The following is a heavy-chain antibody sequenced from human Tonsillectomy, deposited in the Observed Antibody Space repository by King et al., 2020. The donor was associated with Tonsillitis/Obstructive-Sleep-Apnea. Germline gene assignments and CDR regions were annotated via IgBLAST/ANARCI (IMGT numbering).Heavy chain of an antibody. Sequence: VQLMESGGGLVQPGGSLRLSCAASGFTFSSYAMSWVRQAPGKGLEWVSVISGSGGSTYYADSVKGRFTISRDNSKNTLYLQMNSLTAEDTAVYYCAAADGYYDFWSGSYFAYWGQGTLVTVSS. CDR2: ISGSGGST. CDR3: AAADGYYDFWSGSYFAY. V-gene: IGHV3-23*01. J-gene: IGHJ4*02. CDR1: GFTFSSYA. D-gene: IGHD3-3*01.